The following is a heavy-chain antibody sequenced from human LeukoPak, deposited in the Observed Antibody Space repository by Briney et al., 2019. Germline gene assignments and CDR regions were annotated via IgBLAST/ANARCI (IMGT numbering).Heavy chain of an antibody. V-gene: IGHV4-34*01. J-gene: IGHJ3*02. CDR1: GGSFSAYY. CDR3: ARDPPEPYYYYSSGYRDAFDI. Sequence: SETLSLTCAVYGGSFSAYYWSWIRQPPGKGLEWIGEINGSGYTNYNPSLKSRVTISVDTSKNQFSLKLSSVTAADTAVYYCARDPPEPYYYYSSGYRDAFDIWGQGTMVTVSS. CDR2: INGSGYT. D-gene: IGHD3-22*01.